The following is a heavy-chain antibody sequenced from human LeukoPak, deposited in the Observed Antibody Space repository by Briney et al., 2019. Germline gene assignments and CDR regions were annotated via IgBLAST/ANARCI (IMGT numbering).Heavy chain of an antibody. V-gene: IGHV1-2*04. D-gene: IGHD3-10*01. CDR2: INPNSGGT. CDR3: ARDSGSGSLHY. J-gene: IGHJ4*02. Sequence: ASVKVPCKASGYTFTGYYMHWVRQAPGQGLEWMGWINPNSGGTNYAQKFQGWVTMTRDTSISTAYMELSRLRSDDTAVYYCARDSGSGSLHYWGQGTLVTVSS. CDR1: GYTFTGYY.